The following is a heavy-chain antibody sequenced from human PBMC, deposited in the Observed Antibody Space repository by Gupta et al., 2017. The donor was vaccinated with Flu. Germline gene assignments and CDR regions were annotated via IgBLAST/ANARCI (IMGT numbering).Heavy chain of an antibody. D-gene: IGHD4-4*01. V-gene: IGHV3-74*01. Sequence: EVQLVESGGGLVQPGEPLRLSCEASGFTFSNYWMHWVRQAPGKGLVWVSRISTDGSTINYADSVKGRFTISRDNAKNTLDLQMNSLRAEDTAVYYCARSRPAGSNYVGYFDPWGQGTLVTVSS. J-gene: IGHJ5*02. CDR1: GFTFSNYW. CDR2: ISTDGSTI. CDR3: ARSRPAGSNYVGYFDP.